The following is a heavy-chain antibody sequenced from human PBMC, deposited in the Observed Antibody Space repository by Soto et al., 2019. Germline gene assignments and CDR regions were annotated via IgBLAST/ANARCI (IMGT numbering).Heavy chain of an antibody. CDR1: GFTFSSYA. CDR2: ISGSGGST. V-gene: IGHV3-23*01. Sequence: GGSLRLSCAASGFTFSSYAMSWVRQAPGKGLEWVSAISGSGGSTYYADSVKGRFTISRDNSKNTLYLQMNSLRAEDTAVYYCATDVGIVVVVDYQDYWGQGTLVTVS. J-gene: IGHJ4*02. D-gene: IGHD2-15*01. CDR3: ATDVGIVVVVDYQDY.